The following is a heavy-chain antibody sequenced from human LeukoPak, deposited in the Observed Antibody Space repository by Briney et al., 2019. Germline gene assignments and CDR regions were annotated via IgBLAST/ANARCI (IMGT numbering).Heavy chain of an antibody. CDR3: AKHCRAGRGKQYYFDY. Sequence: GESLKISCKTSGYSFTSYWIGWVRQMPGKGLEWMGSIYPGDSDTRYSPSFQGQVIISADKSTNTAYLQTSSLKASDTAIYYCAKHCRAGRGKQYYFDYWGQGALVTVSS. CDR2: IYPGDSDT. V-gene: IGHV5-51*01. CDR1: GYSFTSYW. J-gene: IGHJ4*02. D-gene: IGHD6-25*01.